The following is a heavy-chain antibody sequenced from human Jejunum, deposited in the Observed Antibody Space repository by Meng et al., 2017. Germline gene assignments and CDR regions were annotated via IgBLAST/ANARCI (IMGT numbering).Heavy chain of an antibody. V-gene: IGHV1-18*01. D-gene: IGHD3-3*01. J-gene: IGHJ4*02. CDR1: GYTFNSYG. CDR2: INAYNGNT. Sequence: QVQLVQSGVGVKKPGASVKVSFKASGYTFNSYGISWVRQAPGQGLEWMGWINAYNGNTNYEEKLQGRVTMTTDTSTSTAYMELRNLRSDDTAVYYCARVASFVSDYWGQGTLVTVSS. CDR3: ARVASFVSDY.